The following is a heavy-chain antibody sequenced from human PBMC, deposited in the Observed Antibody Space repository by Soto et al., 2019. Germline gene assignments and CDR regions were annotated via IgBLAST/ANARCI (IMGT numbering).Heavy chain of an antibody. CDR3: ARAGRYCISTSCYFGSDWFDP. CDR1: GYTFTSYG. Sequence: QVQLVQSGAEVKKPGASVKVSCKASGYTFTSYGISWVRQAPGQGLEWMGWISAYNGNTNYAQKLQGRVTMTTDTSTSTAYMELRSLRSDDTAVYYCARAGRYCISTSCYFGSDWFDPWGQGTLVTVSS. J-gene: IGHJ5*02. CDR2: ISAYNGNT. D-gene: IGHD2-2*01. V-gene: IGHV1-18*01.